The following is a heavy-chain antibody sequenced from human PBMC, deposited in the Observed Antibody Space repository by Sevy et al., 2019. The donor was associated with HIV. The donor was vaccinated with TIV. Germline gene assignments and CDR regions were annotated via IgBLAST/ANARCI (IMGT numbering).Heavy chain of an antibody. J-gene: IGHJ6*02. Sequence: GGSLRLSCAASGFIFNTYSFNWVRQAPGKGLEWVAFISSSGNYKHYPDSLKDRITVSRDNANKVMFQKIDGLRVEDTALYYCARDPKNYRVLANYYGMDVWGQGTTVTVSS. CDR2: ISSSGNYK. V-gene: IGHV3-21*01. CDR1: GFIFNTYS. D-gene: IGHD3-10*01. CDR3: ARDPKNYRVLANYYGMDV.